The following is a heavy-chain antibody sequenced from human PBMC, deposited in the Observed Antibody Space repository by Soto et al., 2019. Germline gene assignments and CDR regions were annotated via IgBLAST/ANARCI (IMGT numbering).Heavy chain of an antibody. Sequence: QVQLVESGGGVVQPGRSLRLSCAASGFTFSSYGMHWVRQAPGKGLEWVSLISSDGSNKYYADSVKGRFTISRDNSRNTLYLQMNSLRAEDTAVYYCARDRKTYYDFWSGYLTGYWGQGTLVTVSS. J-gene: IGHJ4*02. CDR2: ISSDGSNK. D-gene: IGHD3-3*01. CDR3: ARDRKTYYDFWSGYLTGY. V-gene: IGHV3-30*03. CDR1: GFTFSSYG.